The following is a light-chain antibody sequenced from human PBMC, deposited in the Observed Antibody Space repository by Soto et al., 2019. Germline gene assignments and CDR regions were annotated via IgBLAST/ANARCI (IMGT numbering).Light chain of an antibody. CDR3: QPYNNCPLT. CDR1: QGIVDT. J-gene: IGKJ4*01. V-gene: IGKV3-15*01. Sequence: EVVMRQSPATLSFYPGESATLSCRDSQGIVDTLAWYQHKPGQTRRLLIYDTSTRATGVPTRFSGSRSGAEFALTINSLQYEDFAVYYCQPYNNCPLTFGGGTKVDIK. CDR2: DTS.